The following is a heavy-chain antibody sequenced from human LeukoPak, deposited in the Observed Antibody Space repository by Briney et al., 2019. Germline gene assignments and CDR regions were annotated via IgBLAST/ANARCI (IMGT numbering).Heavy chain of an antibody. CDR3: ARLIGPGFDATIFGFAQGWFDP. D-gene: IGHD3-3*01. V-gene: IGHV1-69*05. J-gene: IGHJ5*02. CDR1: GGTFSSYA. CDR2: IIPVFGTA. Sequence: SVKVSCKASGGTFSSYAISWVRQAPGQGLEWMGGIIPVFGTANYAQKFQGRVTITTDESTSTAYMELSSLRSEDTAVYYCARLIGPGFDATIFGFAQGWFDPWGQGTLVTVSS.